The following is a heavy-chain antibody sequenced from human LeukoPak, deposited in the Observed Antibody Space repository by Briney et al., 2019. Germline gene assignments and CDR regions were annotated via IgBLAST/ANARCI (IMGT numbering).Heavy chain of an antibody. D-gene: IGHD3-9*01. V-gene: IGHV3-23*01. CDR1: GFTVTNYA. CDR2: ISGRNDST. CDR3: AKWGDYDILTGYYDPDY. J-gene: IGHJ4*02. Sequence: GGSLRLSCAASGFTVTNYAMYWVRQAPGKGLEWVSAISGRNDSTYYADSVKGRFTISRDTSKNTLFLQMNSLRAEDTAVYYCAKWGDYDILTGYYDPDYWGQGTLVTVSS.